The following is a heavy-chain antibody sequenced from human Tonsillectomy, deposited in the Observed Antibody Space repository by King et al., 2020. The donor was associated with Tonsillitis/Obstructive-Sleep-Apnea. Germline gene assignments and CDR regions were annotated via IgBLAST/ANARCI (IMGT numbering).Heavy chain of an antibody. D-gene: IGHD3-3*01. CDR1: GFTFSSYW. CDR3: ARGTGDFWDYYYMDV. J-gene: IGHJ6*03. V-gene: IGHV3-74*01. CDR2: IKSDGSST. Sequence: VQLVESGGGLVQPGGSLRLSCAASGFTFSSYWMHWVRQAPGKGLVWVSRIKSDGSSTSYADSVKGRFTISRDNAKNTLYVQMNSQRAEDTAVYYCARGTGDFWDYYYMDVWGKGTTVTVSS.